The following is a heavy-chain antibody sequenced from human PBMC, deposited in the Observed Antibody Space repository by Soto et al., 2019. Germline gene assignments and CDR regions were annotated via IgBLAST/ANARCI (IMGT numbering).Heavy chain of an antibody. CDR1: GDSISSGGYY. D-gene: IGHD4-17*01. J-gene: IGHJ4*02. V-gene: IGHV4-31*02. Sequence: SETLSLTCTVSGDSISSGGYYWSWIRQHPGKGLEWIGYIYYSGSTYYNPSLKSRVTISVDTSKNQFSLKLSSVTAADTAVYYCAREVSGYGDYLVDYWGQGTLVTVSS. CDR2: IYYSGST. CDR3: AREVSGYGDYLVDY.